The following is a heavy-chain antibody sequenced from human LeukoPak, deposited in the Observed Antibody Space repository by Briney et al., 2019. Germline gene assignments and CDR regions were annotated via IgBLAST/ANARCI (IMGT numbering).Heavy chain of an antibody. D-gene: IGHD3-22*01. CDR2: IYYSGST. Sequence: SETLSLTCTVSGGSISSYYWSWTRQPPGKGLEWIGYIYYSGSTNYNPSLKSRVTISVDTSKNQFSLKLSSVTAADTAVYYCARSGYFPDWYFDLWGRGTLVTVSS. CDR1: GGSISSYY. V-gene: IGHV4-59*08. CDR3: ARSGYFPDWYFDL. J-gene: IGHJ2*01.